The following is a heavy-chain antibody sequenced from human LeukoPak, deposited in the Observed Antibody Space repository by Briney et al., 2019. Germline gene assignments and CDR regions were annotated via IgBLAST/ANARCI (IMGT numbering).Heavy chain of an antibody. D-gene: IGHD1-26*01. J-gene: IGHJ3*02. CDR3: ARDLSIGGAFDI. CDR1: GGFTSPYK. V-gene: IGHV4-59*12. Sequence: KPSETLSLTCTVSGGFTSPYKWNWIRQPPGKGLEWIGYVYNSGSTNYNPSLQSRVTISVDTSKNQFSLKLSSVTAADTAVYYCARDLSIGGAFDIWGQGTMVTVSS. CDR2: VYNSGST.